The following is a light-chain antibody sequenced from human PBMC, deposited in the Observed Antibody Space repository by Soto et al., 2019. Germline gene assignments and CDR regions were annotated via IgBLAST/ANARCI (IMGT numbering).Light chain of an antibody. V-gene: IGKV1-39*01. CDR1: QSISSY. Sequence: DIQMTQSPSSLSASVGDRVTITCRASQSISSYLNWYQQKPGKAPKLLIYAASSLQSGVPSRFSGSGSGTDFTLTISSLQHEDFATYYCQQSYGTARTFGQGTQVAIK. CDR2: AAS. J-gene: IGKJ1*01. CDR3: QQSYGTART.